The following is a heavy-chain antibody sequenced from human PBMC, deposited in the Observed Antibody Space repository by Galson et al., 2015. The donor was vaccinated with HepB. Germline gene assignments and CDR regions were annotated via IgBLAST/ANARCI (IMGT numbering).Heavy chain of an antibody. CDR1: GFTFSDYY. CDR2: ISSSSSYT. J-gene: IGHJ4*02. Sequence: SLRLSCAASGFTFSDYYMSWIRQAPGKGLEWVSYISSSSSYTNYADSVKGRFTISRDNAKNSLYLQMNSLRAEDTAVYYCAREGGNSGEPSDYWGQGTLVTVSS. CDR3: AREGGNSGEPSDY. V-gene: IGHV3-11*05. D-gene: IGHD4-23*01.